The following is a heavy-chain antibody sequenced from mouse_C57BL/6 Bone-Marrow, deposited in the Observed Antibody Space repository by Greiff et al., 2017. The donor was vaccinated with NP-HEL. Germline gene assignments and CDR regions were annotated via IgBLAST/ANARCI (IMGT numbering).Heavy chain of an antibody. CDR2: INPNNGGT. J-gene: IGHJ2*01. D-gene: IGHD1-1*01. CDR3: AMVGYYGKGD. CDR1: GYTFTDYY. Sequence: EVQLHQSGPELVKPGASVKISCKASGYTFTDYYMNWVKQSHGKSLEWIGDINPNNGGTSYNQKFKGKATLTVDKSSSTAYMELRSLTSEDSAVYYCAMVGYYGKGDWGQGTTLTVSS. V-gene: IGHV1-26*01.